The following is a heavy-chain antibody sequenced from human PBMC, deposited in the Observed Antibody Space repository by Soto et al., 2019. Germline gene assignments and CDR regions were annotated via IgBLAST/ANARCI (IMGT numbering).Heavy chain of an antibody. J-gene: IGHJ3*02. CDR1: GGSFSGYY. CDR3: ARRTGKLVDDAFDI. CDR2: INHSGST. V-gene: IGHV4-34*01. Sequence: SETLSLTCAVYGGSFSGYYWSWIRQPPGKGLEWIGEINHSGSTNYNPSLKSRVTISVDTSKNQFSLKLSSVTAADTAVYYCARRTGKLVDDAFDIWGQGTMVTVSS. D-gene: IGHD6-13*01.